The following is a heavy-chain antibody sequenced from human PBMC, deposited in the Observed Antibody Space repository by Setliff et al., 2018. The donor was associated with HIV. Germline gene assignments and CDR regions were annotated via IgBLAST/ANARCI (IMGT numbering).Heavy chain of an antibody. CDR1: GYSISSDYY. CDR2: IYYSGST. D-gene: IGHD3-10*01. Sequence: SETLSLTCAVSGYSISSDYYWTWIRQPPGKGLEWIGYIYYSGSTNYNPSLKSRVTISVDTSKNQFSLKLSSVTAADTAVYYCARDGPLEGSYRYYYYYMDVWGKGTTVTVSS. V-gene: IGHV4-61*01. CDR3: ARDGPLEGSYRYYYYYMDV. J-gene: IGHJ6*03.